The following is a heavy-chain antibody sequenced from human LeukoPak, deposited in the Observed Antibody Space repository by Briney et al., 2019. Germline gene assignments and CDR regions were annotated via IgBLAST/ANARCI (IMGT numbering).Heavy chain of an antibody. D-gene: IGHD3-22*01. V-gene: IGHV3-23*01. CDR3: AKTPDYDSSGYYWYFDY. CDR1: GFTFSSYA. J-gene: IGHJ4*02. Sequence: GGSLRLSCAASGFTFSSYAMSWVRQAPGKGLGWVSAISGSGGSTYYADSVKGRFTISRDNSKNTLYLQMNSLRAEDTAVYYCAKTPDYDSSGYYWYFDYWGQGTLVTVSS. CDR2: ISGSGGST.